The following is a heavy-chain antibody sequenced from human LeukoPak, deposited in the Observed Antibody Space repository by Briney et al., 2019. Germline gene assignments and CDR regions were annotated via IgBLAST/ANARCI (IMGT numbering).Heavy chain of an antibody. Sequence: GGSLRLSCAASGFTFSSYAMSWVRQAPGKGLEWVSAISGSGGSTYYADSVKGRFTISRDNSKNTLYLQMNSLRPEDTAVYYCAAVVGATNAFDIWGQGTMVTVSS. D-gene: IGHD1-26*01. CDR3: AAVVGATNAFDI. V-gene: IGHV3-23*01. CDR2: ISGSGGST. CDR1: GFTFSSYA. J-gene: IGHJ3*02.